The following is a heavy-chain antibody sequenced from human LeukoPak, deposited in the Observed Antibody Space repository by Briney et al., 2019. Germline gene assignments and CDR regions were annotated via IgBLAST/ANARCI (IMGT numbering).Heavy chain of an antibody. CDR2: INSDGSST. Sequence: PGGSLRLSCAASGFTFSRHWMHWVRHAPGKGLVWVSRINSDGSSTAYADSVKGRFTISRDNAKNTLYLQMNSLRAEDTALYYCTSDTVDTAVGIDYWGQGTLVTVSS. CDR1: GFTFSRHW. J-gene: IGHJ4*02. CDR3: TSDTVDTAVGIDY. D-gene: IGHD5-18*01. V-gene: IGHV3-74*01.